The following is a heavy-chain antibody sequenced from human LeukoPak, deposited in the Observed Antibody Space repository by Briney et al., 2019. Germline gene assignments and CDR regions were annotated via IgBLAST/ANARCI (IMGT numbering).Heavy chain of an antibody. Sequence: PGGSLRLSCAASGFTFSSYWMSWVRQAPGKGLEGVANIKQDGSEKYYVDSVKGRFTISRGNAKNSLYLQMNSLRAEDTAVYYCARDDGSGSYYLYYYYGMDVWGQGTTVTVSS. CDR1: GFTFSSYW. J-gene: IGHJ6*02. V-gene: IGHV3-7*01. CDR3: ARDDGSGSYYLYYYYGMDV. D-gene: IGHD3-10*01. CDR2: IKQDGSEK.